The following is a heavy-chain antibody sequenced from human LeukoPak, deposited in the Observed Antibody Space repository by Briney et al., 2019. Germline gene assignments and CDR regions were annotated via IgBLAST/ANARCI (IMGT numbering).Heavy chain of an antibody. D-gene: IGHD3-3*01. CDR1: GYTFTSYG. CDR3: ARVSGLRFLEWPDY. CDR2: ISAYNGNT. V-gene: IGHV1-18*01. Sequence: ASVKVSCKASGYTFTSYGISWGRQAPGQGLEWMGWISAYNGNTNYAQKLQGRVTMTTDTSTSTAYMELRSLRSDDTAVYYCARVSGLRFLEWPDYWGQGTLVTVSS. J-gene: IGHJ4*02.